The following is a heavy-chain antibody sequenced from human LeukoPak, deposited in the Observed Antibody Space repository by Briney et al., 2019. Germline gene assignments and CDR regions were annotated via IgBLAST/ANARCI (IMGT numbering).Heavy chain of an antibody. CDR3: TKSSNYYYYYYMDV. Sequence: GGSLRLSCTAFGFSFGDYAMSWFRQAPGKGLEWVGLIRGKAYGATTEYAASVKGRFTISRDDSKSIAYLQMNSLKTEDTAVYYCTKSSNYYYYYYMDVWGKGTTVTVSS. V-gene: IGHV3-49*03. CDR1: GFSFGDYA. CDR2: IRGKAYGATT. J-gene: IGHJ6*03.